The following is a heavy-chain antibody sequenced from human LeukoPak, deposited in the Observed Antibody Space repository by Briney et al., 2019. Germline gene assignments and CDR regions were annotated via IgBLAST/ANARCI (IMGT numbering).Heavy chain of an antibody. CDR3: ARAPQDYGEAEYFDY. CDR1: GGSISSGGYY. V-gene: IGHV4-31*03. Sequence: SQTLSLTCTVSGGSISSGGYYWSWIRQHPGKGLEWIGYIYYSGSTYYNPSLKNRVTVSVDTSKNQFSLKLSSVTAADTAVHYCARAPQDYGEAEYFDYWGQGTLVTVSS. J-gene: IGHJ4*02. D-gene: IGHD4-17*01. CDR2: IYYSGST.